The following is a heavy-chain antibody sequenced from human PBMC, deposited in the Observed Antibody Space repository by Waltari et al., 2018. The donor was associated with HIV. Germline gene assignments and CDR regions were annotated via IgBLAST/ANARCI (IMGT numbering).Heavy chain of an antibody. CDR3: AKGVFRGTSTSGASDY. CDR2: ITWISDRT. V-gene: IGHV3-9*01. D-gene: IGHD3-10*02. CDR1: GFTFADYA. J-gene: IGHJ4*02. Sequence: EVQLVESGGGLVQPGRSLRLACEGSGFTFADYAMHWVRQAPGKGLGWISTITWISDRTGYADSVKGRFTISRENAKNSLYLQMNSLRTEDSASYYCAKGVFRGTSTSGASDYWGQGTLVTVSS.